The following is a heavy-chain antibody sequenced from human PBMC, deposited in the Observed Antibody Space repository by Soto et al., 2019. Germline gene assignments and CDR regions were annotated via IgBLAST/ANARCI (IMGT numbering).Heavy chain of an antibody. CDR1: GFVFSNFW. CDR3: ANVRRWEDYFDS. CDR2: IQQDGSEK. V-gene: IGHV3-7*02. D-gene: IGHD1-26*01. J-gene: IGHJ4*02. Sequence: EVQLVESGGGLVQPGGSLRLSCAASGFVFSNFWMSWVRQVPGKGLQWVAIIQQDGSEKYYVDSVKGRFTISRDNTKNSLYLQMNSLRAEDTAVYYCANVRRWEDYFDSWGQGTLVTVSS.